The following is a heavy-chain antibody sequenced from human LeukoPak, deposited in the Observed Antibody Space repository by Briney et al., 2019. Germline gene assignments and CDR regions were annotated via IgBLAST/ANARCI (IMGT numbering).Heavy chain of an antibody. J-gene: IGHJ4*02. V-gene: IGHV3-48*02. Sequence: GGSLGLSCAASGFTFSSYSMNWVRQAQGKGLEWVSYISGSSSPIYYADSVKGRFTISRDNAKNLLYLQMNSLRDEDTAVYYCARQFDYWGQGTLVTVSS. CDR1: GFTFSSYS. CDR3: ARQFDY. CDR2: ISGSSSPI.